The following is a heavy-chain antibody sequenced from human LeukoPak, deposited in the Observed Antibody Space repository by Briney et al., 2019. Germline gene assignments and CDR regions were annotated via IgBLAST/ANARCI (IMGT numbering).Heavy chain of an antibody. J-gene: IGHJ4*02. CDR2: IRYDGSNK. Sequence: GGSLRLSCAASGFTFGSYGMHWVRQAPGKGLEWVAFIRYDGSNKYYADSVKGRFTISRDNSKNTLYLQMNSLRAEDTAVYYCARDLFPGYSIGYHYGYWGQGTRVTVSS. D-gene: IGHD5-12*01. CDR3: ARDLFPGYSIGYHYGY. V-gene: IGHV3-30*02. CDR1: GFTFGSYG.